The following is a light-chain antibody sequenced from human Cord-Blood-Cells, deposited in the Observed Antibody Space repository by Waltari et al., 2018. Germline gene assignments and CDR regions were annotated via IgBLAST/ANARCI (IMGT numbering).Light chain of an antibody. V-gene: IGKV3-20*01. CDR3: QQYGSSPPLT. CDR2: GAS. Sequence: EIVLTQSPGTLSLSPGERATLSCRSRQSVSSSYLARYPQKPGQAPRLLIYGASSRATGIRDRFSGRGSGTDFTLTVSRLEPEDFAVYYCQQYGSSPPLTFGGATKVEIK. CDR1: QSVSSSY. J-gene: IGKJ4*02.